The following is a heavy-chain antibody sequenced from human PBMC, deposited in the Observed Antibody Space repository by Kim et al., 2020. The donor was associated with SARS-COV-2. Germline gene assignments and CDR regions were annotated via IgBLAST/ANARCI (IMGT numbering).Heavy chain of an antibody. CDR2: IIPIFGTA. CDR1: GGTFSSYA. Sequence: SVKVSCKASGGTFSSYAISWVRQAPGQGLEWMGGIIPIFGTANYAQKFQGRVTITADESTSTAYMELSSLRSEDTAVYYCASGFIAVAGTIPLHYYYGMDVWGQGTTVTVSS. V-gene: IGHV1-69*13. CDR3: ASGFIAVAGTIPLHYYYGMDV. D-gene: IGHD6-19*01. J-gene: IGHJ6*02.